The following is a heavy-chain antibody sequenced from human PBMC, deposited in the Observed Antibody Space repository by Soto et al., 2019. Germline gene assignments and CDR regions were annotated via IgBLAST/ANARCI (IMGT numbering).Heavy chain of an antibody. Sequence: PSETLSLTCTVSGGSISSGGYYWSWIRQHPGKGLEWIGYIYYSGSTYYNPSLKSRVTISVDTSNNQFSLKLSSVTAADTAVYYCARAVLLWFGELFNWFDPWGQGTLVTVSS. V-gene: IGHV4-31*03. CDR2: IYYSGST. D-gene: IGHD3-10*01. CDR1: GGSISSGGYY. CDR3: ARAVLLWFGELFNWFDP. J-gene: IGHJ5*02.